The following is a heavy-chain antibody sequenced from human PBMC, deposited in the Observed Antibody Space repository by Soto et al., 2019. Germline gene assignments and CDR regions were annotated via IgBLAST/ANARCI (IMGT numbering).Heavy chain of an antibody. CDR2: ISYDGSNK. CDR3: ARDLIAAAGAFDI. CDR1: GFTFSSYA. D-gene: IGHD6-13*01. V-gene: IGHV3-30-3*01. J-gene: IGHJ3*02. Sequence: QVQLVESGGGGVQPGRSLRLSCAASGFTFSSYAMHWVRQAPGKGLEWVAVISYDGSNKYYADSVKGRFTISRDNSKNTLYLQMNSLRAEDTAVYYCARDLIAAAGAFDIWGQGTMVTVSS.